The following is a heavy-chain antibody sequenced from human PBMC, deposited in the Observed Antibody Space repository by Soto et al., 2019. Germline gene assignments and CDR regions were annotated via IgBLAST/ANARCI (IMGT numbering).Heavy chain of an antibody. CDR3: ARVSRRVVTADNYYYAMDV. CDR2: IIPIFGTA. D-gene: IGHD2-21*02. CDR1: GGTFSSYA. J-gene: IGHJ6*02. Sequence: SVKVSCKASGGTFSSYAISWVRQAPGQGLEKMGGIIPIFGTANYAQKFQGRVTITADESTSTAYMELSSLRSEDTAVYYCARVSRRVVTADNYYYAMDVWGQGTTVTVSS. V-gene: IGHV1-69*13.